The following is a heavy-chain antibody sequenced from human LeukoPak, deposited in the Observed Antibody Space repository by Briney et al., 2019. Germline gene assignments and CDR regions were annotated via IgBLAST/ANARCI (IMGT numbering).Heavy chain of an antibody. V-gene: IGHV3-23*01. D-gene: IGHD4-17*01. Sequence: GGSLRLSCAASEFTFSSYAMSWVRQAPGKGLEWVSAISGSGGSTYYADSVKGRFTISRNNSKNTLYLQMNSLRAEDTAVYYCAKAKRTTVTTRGDYWGQGTLVTVSS. CDR3: AKAKRTTVTTRGDY. CDR1: EFTFSSYA. CDR2: ISGSGGST. J-gene: IGHJ4*02.